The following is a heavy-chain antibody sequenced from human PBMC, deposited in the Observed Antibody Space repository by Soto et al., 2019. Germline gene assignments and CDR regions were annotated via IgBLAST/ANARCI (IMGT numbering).Heavy chain of an antibody. CDR3: ARDRCSGGSCYSAFDP. V-gene: IGHV4-61*01. Sequence: QVQLQESGPGLVKPSVTLSLTCTVSGGSVSSGSYYWSWIRQPPGKGLEWIGYIYYSGSTNYNPSLKSRVTISVDTSKNQFSLKLSSVTAADTAVYYCARDRCSGGSCYSAFDPWGQGTLVTVSS. CDR1: GGSVSSGSYY. J-gene: IGHJ5*02. CDR2: IYYSGST. D-gene: IGHD2-15*01.